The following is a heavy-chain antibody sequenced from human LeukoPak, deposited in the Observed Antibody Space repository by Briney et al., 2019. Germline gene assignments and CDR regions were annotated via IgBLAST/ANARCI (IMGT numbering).Heavy chain of an antibody. V-gene: IGHV4-30-4*01. J-gene: IGHJ4*02. D-gene: IGHD6-13*01. Sequence: SETLSLTCTVSGGSISSGDYYWSWIRQPPGKGLEWIGYIYYSGSTYYNPSLKSRVTISVDTSKNQFSLKLSSVTAADTAVYYCARDSSSWYEPNYFDYWGQGTLVTVSS. CDR3: ARDSSSWYEPNYFDY. CDR1: GGSISSGDYY. CDR2: IYYSGST.